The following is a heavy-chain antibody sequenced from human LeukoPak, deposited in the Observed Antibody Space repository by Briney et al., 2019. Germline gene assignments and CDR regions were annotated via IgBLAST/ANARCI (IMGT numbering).Heavy chain of an antibody. CDR1: GFTFSSYG. CDR3: AKDRGGHSWEAFDI. V-gene: IGHV3-30*02. J-gene: IGHJ3*02. CDR2: IRYDGSNK. Sequence: GGSLRLSCAASGFTFSSYGMHWVRQAPGKGLEWVAFIRYDGSNKYYADSVKGRFTSSRDNSKNTLYLQMNSLRAEDTAVYYCAKDRGGHSWEAFDIWGQGTMVTVSS. D-gene: IGHD1-26*01.